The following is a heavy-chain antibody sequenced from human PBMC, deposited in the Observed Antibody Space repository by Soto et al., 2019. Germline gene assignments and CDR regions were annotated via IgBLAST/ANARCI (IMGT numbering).Heavy chain of an antibody. Sequence: PSETLSLTCTVSGGSISSYCWSWIRQPPGKGLEWIGYIYYSGSTNYNPSLKSRVTISVDTSKNQFSLKLSSVTAADTAVYYCAREVMTTVTTNYYYYMDVWGKGTTVTVSS. CDR3: AREVMTTVTTNYYYYMDV. V-gene: IGHV4-59*01. D-gene: IGHD4-17*01. CDR1: GGSISSYC. J-gene: IGHJ6*03. CDR2: IYYSGST.